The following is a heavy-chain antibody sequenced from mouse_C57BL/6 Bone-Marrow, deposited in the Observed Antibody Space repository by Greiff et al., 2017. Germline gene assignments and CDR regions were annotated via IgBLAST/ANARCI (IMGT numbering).Heavy chain of an antibody. CDR1: GYTFTSYW. D-gene: IGHD1-1*01. Sequence: VQLQQPGAELVKPGASVKLSCKASGYTFTSYWMHWVKQRPGQGLEWIGMIHPNSGSTNYNEKFKSKATLTVDKSSSTAYKQLSSLTSEDSAVYYCARGAYGSSSFAYWGQGTLVTVSA. CDR3: ARGAYGSSSFAY. V-gene: IGHV1-64*01. CDR2: IHPNSGST. J-gene: IGHJ3*01.